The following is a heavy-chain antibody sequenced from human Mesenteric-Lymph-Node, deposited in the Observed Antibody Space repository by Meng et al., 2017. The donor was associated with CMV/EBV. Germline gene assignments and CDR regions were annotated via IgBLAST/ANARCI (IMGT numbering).Heavy chain of an antibody. CDR2: INHSGST. CDR1: GGSFSGYD. CDR3: ARSVVVTAIIWYFDL. J-gene: IGHJ2*01. D-gene: IGHD2-21*02. V-gene: IGHV4-34*01. Sequence: VYGGSFSGYDWSWIRQPPGKGLEWIGEINHSGSTNYNPSLKSRVTISVDTSKNQFSLKLSSVTAADTAVYYCARSVVVTAIIWYFDLWGRGTLVTVSS.